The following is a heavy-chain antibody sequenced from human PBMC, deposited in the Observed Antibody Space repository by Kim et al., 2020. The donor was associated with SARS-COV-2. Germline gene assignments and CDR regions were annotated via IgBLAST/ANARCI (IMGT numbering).Heavy chain of an antibody. CDR1: GFTFSSYG. J-gene: IGHJ6*02. D-gene: IGHD6-13*01. V-gene: IGHV3-33*06. CDR2: IWYDGSNK. Sequence: GGSLRLSCAASGFTFSSYGMHWVRQAPGKGLEWVAVIWYDGSNKYYADSVKGRFTISRDNSKNTLYLQMNSLRAEDTAVYYCAKDSDSSPSRDYYYGMDVWGQGTTVTVSS. CDR3: AKDSDSSPSRDYYYGMDV.